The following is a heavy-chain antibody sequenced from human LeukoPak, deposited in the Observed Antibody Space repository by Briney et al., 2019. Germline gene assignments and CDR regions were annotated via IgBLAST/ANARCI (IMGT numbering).Heavy chain of an antibody. Sequence: ASVKVSCKASGYTFTSYAFSWVRQAPGQGLERMGWISAYKGKTNYAQKLQGRVTMSTDTSTSTAYMELRSLRSDDTAVYYCARYNSGWYVAFDIWGQGTMVTVSS. J-gene: IGHJ3*02. D-gene: IGHD6-19*01. CDR3: ARYNSGWYVAFDI. V-gene: IGHV1-18*01. CDR2: ISAYKGKT. CDR1: GYTFTSYA.